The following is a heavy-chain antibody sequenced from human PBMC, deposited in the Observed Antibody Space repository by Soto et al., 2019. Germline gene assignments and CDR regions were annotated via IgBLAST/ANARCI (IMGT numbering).Heavy chain of an antibody. J-gene: IGHJ5*02. V-gene: IGHV1-69*06. D-gene: IGHD3-16*02. CDR1: GGTFTSYA. Sequence: QVQLVQSGAEVKKPGSSVTVSCKASGGTFTSYAISWVRQAPGQGLEWMGGIIPVFDSTTYAQRFQGRVSITADKSTNTVYMDLRSLTSEDTAVYYCAADPAYQHEIEVGYRQNWFDPWGQGTLVTVSS. CDR2: IIPVFDST. CDR3: AADPAYQHEIEVGYRQNWFDP.